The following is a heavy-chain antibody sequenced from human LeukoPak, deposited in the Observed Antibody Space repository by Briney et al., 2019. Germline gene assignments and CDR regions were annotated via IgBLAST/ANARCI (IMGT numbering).Heavy chain of an antibody. Sequence: SETLSLTCTVSGDSMSNSNSYWAWNRQPPGKGLEWIGSIYYDGKTYYSPSLRSRVTVSADTSKSQFSLKLSSVTAADTAVYYCAGSTGIAVAGKTRPFDYWGQGTLVTVSS. V-gene: IGHV4-39*01. D-gene: IGHD6-19*01. CDR1: GDSMSNSNSY. CDR2: IYYDGKT. CDR3: AGSTGIAVAGKTRPFDY. J-gene: IGHJ4*02.